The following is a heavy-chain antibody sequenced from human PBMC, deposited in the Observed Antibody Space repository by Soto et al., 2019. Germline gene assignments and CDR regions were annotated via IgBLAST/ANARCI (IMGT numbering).Heavy chain of an antibody. J-gene: IGHJ6*03. CDR3: ANQCSSTSCYYMDV. V-gene: IGHV1-2*04. Sequence: GASVKVSCKASGYTFTGYYMHWVRQAPGQGLEWMGWINPNSGGTNYAQKFQGWVTMTRDTSISTAYMELSSLRSEDTAVYYCANQCSSTSCYYMDVWGKGTTVTVSS. CDR2: INPNSGGT. D-gene: IGHD2-2*01. CDR1: GYTFTGYY.